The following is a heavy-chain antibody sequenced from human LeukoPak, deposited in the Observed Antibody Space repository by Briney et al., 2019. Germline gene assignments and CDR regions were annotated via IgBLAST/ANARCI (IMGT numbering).Heavy chain of an antibody. J-gene: IGHJ4*02. Sequence: ASVKVSCKASGYTFTSYGISWVRQAPGQGLEWMGWISAYNGNTNYAQKLQGRVTMTTDTSTSTAYMELRSLRSDDTAVYYCARDSRSPDIVATISDYWGQETLVTVSS. CDR3: ARDSRSPDIVATISDY. D-gene: IGHD5-12*01. CDR2: ISAYNGNT. V-gene: IGHV1-18*01. CDR1: GYTFTSYG.